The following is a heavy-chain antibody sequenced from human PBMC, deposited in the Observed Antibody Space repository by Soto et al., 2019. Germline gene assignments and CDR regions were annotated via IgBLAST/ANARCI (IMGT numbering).Heavy chain of an antibody. Sequence: GGSLRLSCAASGFTFSSYAMRWVRQAPGKGLAWVSAISGSGGSTHYADPVKGRFTISRDNSENTLYLQMNSLTAEDTAVYYCAKEWGSSGWFIWFDPWGQGTLVTVSS. CDR2: ISGSGGST. CDR1: GFTFSSYA. D-gene: IGHD6-19*01. V-gene: IGHV3-23*01. J-gene: IGHJ5*02. CDR3: AKEWGSSGWFIWFDP.